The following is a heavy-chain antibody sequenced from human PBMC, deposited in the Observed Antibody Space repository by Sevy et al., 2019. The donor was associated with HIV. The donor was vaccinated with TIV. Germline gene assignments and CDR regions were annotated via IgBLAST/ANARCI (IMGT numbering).Heavy chain of an antibody. D-gene: IGHD6-13*01. V-gene: IGHV1-8*01. CDR1: GYTFTSYD. Sequence: ASVKVSCKASGYTFTSYDINWVRQATGQGLEWMGWMNPNSGNTGYAQKFQGRVTMTRNTSISTAYMELSSLRSEDTAVYYCARTEPGIAAYGMDVRGQGTTVTVSS. J-gene: IGHJ6*02. CDR2: MNPNSGNT. CDR3: ARTEPGIAAYGMDV.